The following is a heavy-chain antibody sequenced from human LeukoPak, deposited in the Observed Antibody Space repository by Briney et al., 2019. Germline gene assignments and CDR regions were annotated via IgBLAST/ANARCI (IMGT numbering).Heavy chain of an antibody. J-gene: IGHJ4*02. CDR2: INLTGNT. D-gene: IGHD2-15*01. CDR3: ATAYCSGGSCYFFDY. CDR1: GGSFSGFY. Sequence: SETLSLTCAVDGGSFSGFYWSWVRQTPGKGLEWIGDINLTGNTNYNPSLTDYNPSLKSRVTISVDTSKNQFSLKLSSVTAADTAVYYCATAYCSGGSCYFFDYWGQGTLVTVSS. V-gene: IGHV4-34*01.